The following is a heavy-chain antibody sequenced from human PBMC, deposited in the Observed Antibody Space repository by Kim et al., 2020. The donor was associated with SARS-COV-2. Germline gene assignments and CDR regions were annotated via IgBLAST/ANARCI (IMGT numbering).Heavy chain of an antibody. V-gene: IGHV4-39*01. CDR2: VYFSGTT. J-gene: IGHJ5*02. CDR3: ARHPWSYLSKSDWFDP. Sequence: SETLSLTCTVSGDSINTPAYYWGWLRQPPGKGLEWIGSVYFSGTTYYNPSLKNRVSISIDTSKNQFSLNLTSVTAADTAVFYCARHPWSYLSKSDWFDPWGQGTLVTVSS. CDR1: GDSINTPAYY. D-gene: IGHD2-15*01.